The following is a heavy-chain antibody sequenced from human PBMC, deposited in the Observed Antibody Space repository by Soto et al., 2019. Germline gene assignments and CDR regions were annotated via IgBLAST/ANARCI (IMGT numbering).Heavy chain of an antibody. CDR3: ARHVAVVTPRGGHGMDV. D-gene: IGHD2-15*01. Sequence: GESLKISCKGSGYSFTSYWIGWVRQMPGKGLEWMGIIYPGDSDTRYSTSFQGQVTISADKSISTAYLQWSSLKASDTAMYYCARHVAVVTPRGGHGMDVWGQGTTVTVSS. CDR2: IYPGDSDT. J-gene: IGHJ6*02. CDR1: GYSFTSYW. V-gene: IGHV5-51*01.